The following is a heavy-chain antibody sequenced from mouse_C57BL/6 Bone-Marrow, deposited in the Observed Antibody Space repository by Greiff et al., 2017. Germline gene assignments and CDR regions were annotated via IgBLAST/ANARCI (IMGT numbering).Heavy chain of an antibody. Sequence: QVQLQQPGAELVKPGASVKMSCKASGYTFTSYWITWVKQRPGQGLEWIGDIYPGSGSTNYNEKFKSKATLTVDTSSSTAYMQLSSLTSEDSAVYYCARGGIDSNYWYCDVWGTGTTVTVSS. J-gene: IGHJ1*03. CDR1: GYTFTSYW. CDR3: ARGGIDSNYWYCDV. D-gene: IGHD2-5*01. V-gene: IGHV1-55*01. CDR2: IYPGSGST.